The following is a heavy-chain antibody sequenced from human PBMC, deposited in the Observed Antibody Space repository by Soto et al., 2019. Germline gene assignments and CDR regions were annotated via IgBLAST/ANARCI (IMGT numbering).Heavy chain of an antibody. D-gene: IGHD2-21*02. J-gene: IGHJ3*02. CDR3: AREFLYCSGDDCFSDAFDT. CDR2: IDSDGGAT. Sequence: SGGSLRLSCAASEFTFSYYWMHWVRQAPGKGLVWVSRIDSDGGATTYADSLKGRFTISRDNAKNMLFLQMNSLRPDDTGVYYCAREFLYCSGDDCFSDAFDTWGQGTLVTVSS. V-gene: IGHV3-74*01. CDR1: EFTFSYYW.